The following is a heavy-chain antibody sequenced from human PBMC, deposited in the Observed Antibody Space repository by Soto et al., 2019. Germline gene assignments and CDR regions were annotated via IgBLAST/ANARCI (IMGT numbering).Heavy chain of an antibody. CDR1: GYTFTSYG. Sequence: ASVKVSCKASGYTFTSYGISWVRQAPGQVLEWMGWISAYNVNTNYAQKLQGRVTMTTDTSTSTAYMELRSLRSDDTAVYYCARGGYDFWSGYQDYWGQGTLVTVSS. V-gene: IGHV1-18*01. CDR3: ARGGYDFWSGYQDY. CDR2: ISAYNVNT. D-gene: IGHD3-3*01. J-gene: IGHJ4*02.